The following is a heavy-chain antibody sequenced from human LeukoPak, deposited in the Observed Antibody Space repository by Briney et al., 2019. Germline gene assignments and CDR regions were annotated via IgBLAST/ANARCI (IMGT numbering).Heavy chain of an antibody. CDR3: ARGGGYDILTGKSAIDY. CDR2: ISAYNGNT. CDR1: GYTFTSYG. D-gene: IGHD3-9*01. Sequence: ASVTVSCKASGYTFTSYGISWVRQAPGQGLEWMGWISAYNGNTNYAQKLQGRVTMTTDTSTSTAYMELRSLRSDDTAVYYCARGGGYDILTGKSAIDYWGQGTLVTVSS. V-gene: IGHV1-18*01. J-gene: IGHJ4*02.